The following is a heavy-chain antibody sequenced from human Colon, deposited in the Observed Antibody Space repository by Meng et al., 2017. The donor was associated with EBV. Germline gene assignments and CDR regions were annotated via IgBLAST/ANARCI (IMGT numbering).Heavy chain of an antibody. CDR3: ARRLAALDY. D-gene: IGHD6-19*01. CDR2: INYSGNT. CDR1: GGSFRGYY. J-gene: IGHJ4*02. Sequence: QVQLQQCGAGLFKPSETLSLSVAVYGGSFRGYYWTWIRQPPGKGLEWVAEINYSGNTNYSPSLKSRVTISIDTSKNQFSLKLSSVTAADTAIYYCARRLAALDYRGQGTLVTVS. V-gene: IGHV4-34*01.